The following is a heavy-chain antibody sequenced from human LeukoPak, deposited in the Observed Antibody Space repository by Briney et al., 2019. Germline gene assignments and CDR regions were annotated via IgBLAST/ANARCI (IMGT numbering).Heavy chain of an antibody. CDR3: ARVLYDNSGYYFRPSYYFDN. J-gene: IGHJ4*02. V-gene: IGHV3-21*01. D-gene: IGHD3-22*01. CDR2: ITWTSGYI. Sequence: GGSLRLSCAASGFSFSTSTMNWVRQAPGKGLEWVSSITWTSGYINYADSVKGRFTISRDNAKKSLYLQMNSLRAEDTAVYYCARVLYDNSGYYFRPSYYFDNWGQGTLVTVSS. CDR1: GFSFSTST.